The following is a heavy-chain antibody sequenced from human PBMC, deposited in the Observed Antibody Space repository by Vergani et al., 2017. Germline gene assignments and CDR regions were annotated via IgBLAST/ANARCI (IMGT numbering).Heavy chain of an antibody. CDR3: ARVRIQLWPSPSAE. J-gene: IGHJ4*02. CDR1: GGSFSGYY. D-gene: IGHD5-18*01. Sequence: QVQLQQWGAGLLKPSETLSLTCAVYGGSFSGYYWSWIRPPPGTGREWIGEINHSGSTNYNPSLKSRVTISVDTSKNQVCLKRSSVTAADTAVYYCARVRIQLWPSPSAEWGEGTLVTVSS. CDR2: INHSGST. V-gene: IGHV4-34*01.